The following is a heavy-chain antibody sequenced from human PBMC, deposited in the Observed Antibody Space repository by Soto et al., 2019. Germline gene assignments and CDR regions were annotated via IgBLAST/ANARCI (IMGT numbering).Heavy chain of an antibody. Sequence: GGSLRRSCAASGFTFSNAWMSCVRQAAGTGLEWVGRIKSKTDGGTTDYAAPVKGRFTISRDDSKNTLYLQMNSLKTEDTAVYYWTTESYYNARSGDYYRVTVSHFELWGRGTLVTVSS. V-gene: IGHV3-15*01. D-gene: IGHD3-22*01. CDR3: TTESYYNARSGDYYRVTVSHFEL. J-gene: IGHJ2*01. CDR2: IKSKTDGGTT. CDR1: GFTFSNAW.